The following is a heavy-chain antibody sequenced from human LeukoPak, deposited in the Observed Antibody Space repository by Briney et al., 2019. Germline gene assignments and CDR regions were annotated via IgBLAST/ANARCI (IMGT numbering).Heavy chain of an antibody. CDR2: IIPILGIA. J-gene: IGHJ4*02. Sequence: GASVKVSCKASGGTFSSYAISWVRQAPGQGLEWMGRIIPILGIANYAQKFQGRVTITADKSTSTAYMELSSLRSEDTAVYYCAREAYSNLWGDPGYWGQGTLVTVSS. CDR1: GGTFSSYA. D-gene: IGHD4-11*01. CDR3: AREAYSNLWGDPGY. V-gene: IGHV1-69*04.